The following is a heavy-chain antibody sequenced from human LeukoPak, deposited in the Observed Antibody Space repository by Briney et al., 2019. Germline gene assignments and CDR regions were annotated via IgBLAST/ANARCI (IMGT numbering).Heavy chain of an antibody. CDR2: INHSGST. V-gene: IGHV4-34*01. CDR3: ARDWSYYDILTGYGGWFDP. J-gene: IGHJ5*02. D-gene: IGHD3-9*01. Sequence: SETLSLTCAVYGGSFSGYYWSWIRQPPGKGLEWIGEINHSGSTNYNPSLKSRVTISVDTSKNQFSLKLSSVTAADTAVYYCARDWSYYDILTGYGGWFDPWGQGTLVTVSS. CDR1: GGSFSGYY.